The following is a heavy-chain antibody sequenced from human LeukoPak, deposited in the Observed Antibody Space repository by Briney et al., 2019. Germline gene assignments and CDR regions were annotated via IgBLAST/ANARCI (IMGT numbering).Heavy chain of an antibody. J-gene: IGHJ4*02. Sequence: PSETLSLTCTVSGGSISSYYWSWIRQPPGKGLEWIGYIYYSGSTNYNPSLKSRVTISVDTSKNQFSLKLSSVTAADTAVYYCAGTYYDFWSGYPNFDYWGQGTLVTVSS. CDR2: IYYSGST. D-gene: IGHD3-3*01. V-gene: IGHV4-59*01. CDR3: AGTYYDFWSGYPNFDY. CDR1: GGSISSYY.